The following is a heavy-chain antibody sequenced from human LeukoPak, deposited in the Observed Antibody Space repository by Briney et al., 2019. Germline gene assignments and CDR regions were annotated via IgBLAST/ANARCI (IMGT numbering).Heavy chain of an antibody. CDR3: ARSGIVGATPPYYLDY. V-gene: IGHV3-21*01. CDR2: ISSSTTYI. CDR1: GFTFSNYW. Sequence: PGGSLRLSCAAFGFTFSNYWMTWVRQAPGKGLEWVSSISSSTTYIYYADSVKGRFTISRDNTKNSLYLQMNSLRAEDTAVYYCARSGIVGATPPYYLDYWGQGTLVTVSS. D-gene: IGHD1-26*01. J-gene: IGHJ4*02.